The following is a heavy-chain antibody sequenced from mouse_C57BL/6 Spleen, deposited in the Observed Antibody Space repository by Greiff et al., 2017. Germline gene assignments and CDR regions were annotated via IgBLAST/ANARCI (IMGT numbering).Heavy chain of an antibody. Sequence: EVMLVESGEGLVKPGGSLKLSCAASGFTFSSYAMSWVRQTPEKRLEWVAYISSGGDYIYYADTVKGRFTISRDNARNTLYLQMSSRKSEDTAMYYCTREANYYGSSYWFAYWGQGTLVTVSA. CDR3: TREANYYGSSYWFAY. D-gene: IGHD1-1*01. CDR1: GFTFSSYA. V-gene: IGHV5-9-1*02. CDR2: ISSGGDYI. J-gene: IGHJ3*01.